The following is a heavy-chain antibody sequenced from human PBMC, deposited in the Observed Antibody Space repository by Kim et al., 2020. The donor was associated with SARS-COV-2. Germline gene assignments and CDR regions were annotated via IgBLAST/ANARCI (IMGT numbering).Heavy chain of an antibody. CDR1: GGTFSSYA. Sequence: SVKVSCKASGGTFSSYAISWVRQAPGQGLEWMVGIIPIFGTANYAQKFQGRVTITADESTSTAYMELSSLRSEDTAVYYCARGAGYCSSTSCYVRSSEYFHHWGQGTLVTVSS. J-gene: IGHJ1*01. D-gene: IGHD2-2*01. V-gene: IGHV1-69*13. CDR2: IIPIFGTA. CDR3: ARGAGYCSSTSCYVRSSEYFHH.